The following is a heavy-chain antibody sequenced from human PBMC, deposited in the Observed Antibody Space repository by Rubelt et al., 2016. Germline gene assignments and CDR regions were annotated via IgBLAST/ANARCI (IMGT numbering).Heavy chain of an antibody. V-gene: IGHV4-31*03. J-gene: IGHJ5*02. CDR1: GGSISSGGYY. Sequence: QVQLQESGPGLVKPSQTLSLTCTVSGGSISSGGYYWSWIRQHPGKGLEWIGYIYYSGSTYSNPSLKGRVTISVDTSKNQFSLKLGSGTAADTAVYYCARGGVGATPHNWFDPWGQGTLVTVSS. D-gene: IGHD1-26*01. CDR3: ARGGVGATPHNWFDP. CDR2: IYYSGST.